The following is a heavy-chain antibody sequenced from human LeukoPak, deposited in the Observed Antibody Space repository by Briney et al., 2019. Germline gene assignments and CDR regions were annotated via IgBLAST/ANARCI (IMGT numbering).Heavy chain of an antibody. CDR3: VRLTTGDAFDI. CDR1: RFTFSTSW. Sequence: GESLRLSCAASRFTFSTSWMLWVRQAPGKGLVWVSRINSDGSDTTSADFVKGRFTISRDNAKNTLYLQMNSLRAEDTAVYYCVRLTTGDAFDIWGQGTMVTVSS. J-gene: IGHJ3*02. D-gene: IGHD4-11*01. V-gene: IGHV3-74*01. CDR2: INSDGSDT.